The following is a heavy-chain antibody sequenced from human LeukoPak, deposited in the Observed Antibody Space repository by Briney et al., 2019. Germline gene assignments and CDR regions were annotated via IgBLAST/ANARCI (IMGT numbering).Heavy chain of an antibody. CDR1: GFTFSSYA. J-gene: IGHJ6*04. CDR2: ISGSGGST. D-gene: IGHD1-1*01. CDR3: AKGLWNDRRKGLYYCYGMDV. Sequence: PGGSLRLSCAASGFTFSSYATSWVRQAPGKGLEWVSAISGSGGSTYYADSVKGRFTISRDNSKNTLYLQMNSLRAEDTAVYYCAKGLWNDRRKGLYYCYGMDVWGKGTTVTVSS. V-gene: IGHV3-23*01.